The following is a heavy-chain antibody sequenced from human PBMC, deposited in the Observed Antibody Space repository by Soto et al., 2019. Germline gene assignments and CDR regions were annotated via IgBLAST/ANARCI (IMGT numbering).Heavy chain of an antibody. J-gene: IGHJ4*02. CDR2: ISYDGSNK. V-gene: IGHV3-30*03. Sequence: GGSLRLSCAASGFTFSSYVMHWVRQAPGKGLEWVAVISYDGSNKYYADSVKGRFTISRDNSKNTLYLQMNSLRAEDTAVYYCARVGGHQDNWGQGTLVTVSS. D-gene: IGHD2-15*01. CDR1: GFTFSSYV. CDR3: ARVGGHQDN.